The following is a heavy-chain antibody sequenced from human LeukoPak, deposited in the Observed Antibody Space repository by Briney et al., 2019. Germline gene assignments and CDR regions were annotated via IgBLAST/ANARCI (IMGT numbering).Heavy chain of an antibody. Sequence: GGSLRLSCAASGFTFSSYTMSWVRQAPGKGLEWVSTITTSDGNTYYADSVKGRFTVSRDNSKNTLFLQMNSLRAEDTAVYYCAKGTTFHFDYWGQGTLVTVSS. CDR3: AKGTTFHFDY. D-gene: IGHD1-1*01. CDR1: GFTFSSYT. CDR2: ITTSDGNT. J-gene: IGHJ4*02. V-gene: IGHV3-23*01.